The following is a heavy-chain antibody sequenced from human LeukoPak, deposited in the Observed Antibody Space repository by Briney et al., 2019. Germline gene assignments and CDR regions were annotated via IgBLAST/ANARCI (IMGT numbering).Heavy chain of an antibody. CDR1: GYTFINNW. CDR3: ARDNSVGDIAWWFDP. J-gene: IGHJ5*02. CDR2: INPTGTRA. V-gene: IGHV1-46*01. Sequence: GASVKVSCKACGYTFINNWMHWVRQAPGQGLEWIGVINPTGTRAGYAQEFQGRVTMTRDMSTSTDYMELSSLRSEDTAIYYCARDNSVGDIAWWFDPWGQGTLVTVST. D-gene: IGHD3-10*01.